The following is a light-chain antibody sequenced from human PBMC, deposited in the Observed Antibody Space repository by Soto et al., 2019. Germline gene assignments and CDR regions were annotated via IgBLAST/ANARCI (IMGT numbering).Light chain of an antibody. CDR1: QSVSTY. J-gene: IGKJ4*01. CDR2: DAS. CDR3: QQRHNSS. V-gene: IGKV3-11*01. Sequence: EIVLTQSPATLSMSPGERATLSCRASQSVSTYLAWYQQKPGQAPRLLIYDASIRATGIPARFSGSGSGTDFTITISSLEPEDFAVYYCQQRHNSSFGGGTKVEIK.